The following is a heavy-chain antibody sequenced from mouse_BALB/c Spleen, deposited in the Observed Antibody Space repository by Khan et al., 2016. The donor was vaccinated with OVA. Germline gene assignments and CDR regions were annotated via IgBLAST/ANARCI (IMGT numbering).Heavy chain of an antibody. CDR1: GYTFSSYW. CDR2: ILPGSGNA. D-gene: IGHD1-1*01. V-gene: IGHV1-9*01. J-gene: IGHJ2*01. Sequence: QVRLQQSGAELMKPGASVKISCKATGYTFSSYWIEWVKQRPGHGLEWIGEILPGSGNANYNEKFKDKATFNADTSSNPSYMQLSGLTSEDSAVYYCARSITVVGVGYFDYWGQGTTLTVSS. CDR3: ARSITVVGVGYFDY.